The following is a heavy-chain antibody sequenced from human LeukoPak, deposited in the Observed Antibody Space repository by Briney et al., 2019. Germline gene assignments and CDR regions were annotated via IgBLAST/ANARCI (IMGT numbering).Heavy chain of an antibody. CDR3: ARGRAYRGYSGYGRGGCYYMDV. D-gene: IGHD5-12*01. J-gene: IGHJ6*03. CDR2: INHSGST. Sequence: SETLSLTCTVSGGSISSYYWSWIRQPPGKGLEWIGEINHSGSTNYNPSLKSRVTISVDTSKNQFSLKLSSVTAADTAVYYCARGRAYRGYSGYGRGGCYYMDVWGKGTTVTVSS. V-gene: IGHV4-34*01. CDR1: GGSISSYY.